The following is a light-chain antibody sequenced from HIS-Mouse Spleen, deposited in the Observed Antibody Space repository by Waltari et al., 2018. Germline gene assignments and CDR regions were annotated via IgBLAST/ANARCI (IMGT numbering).Light chain of an antibody. CDR2: DDS. J-gene: IGLJ1*01. Sequence: SYVLTQPPSVSVAPRQTATTTSGGNHIGSKSVHWYQQKPGQAPVLVVYDDSDRPSGIPERFSGSNSGNTATLTISRVEAGDEADYYCQVWDSSSDPVFGTGTKVTVL. V-gene: IGLV3-21*02. CDR1: HIGSKS. CDR3: QVWDSSSDPV.